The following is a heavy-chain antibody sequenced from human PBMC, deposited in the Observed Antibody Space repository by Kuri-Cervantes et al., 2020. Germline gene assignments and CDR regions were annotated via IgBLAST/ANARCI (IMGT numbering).Heavy chain of an antibody. V-gene: IGHV3-23*01. CDR1: GFTFSSYA. Sequence: GESLKISCAASGFTFSSYAMSWVRQAPGKGLEWVSAISGSGGSTYYADSVKGRFTISRDNSKNSLYLQMNSLRAEDTAVYYCERVGFGTYGSGSENWGQGTLVTSPQ. D-gene: IGHD3-10*01. J-gene: IGHJ4*02. CDR3: ERVGFGTYGSGSEN. CDR2: ISGSGGST.